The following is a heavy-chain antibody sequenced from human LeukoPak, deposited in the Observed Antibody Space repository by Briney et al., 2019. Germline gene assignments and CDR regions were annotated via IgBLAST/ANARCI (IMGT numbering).Heavy chain of an antibody. CDR3: ARDLDGSGNYHWFDP. CDR2: INGDGSST. Sequence: GGSLRLSCAASGFTFSSYWMHWVRQTPGKGLVWVSRINGDGSSTTYADSVKGRLTISRDNAKDTLYLQMNSLRAEDTAVYYCARDLDGSGNYHWFDPWGQGTLVTVSS. CDR1: GFTFSSYW. J-gene: IGHJ5*02. V-gene: IGHV3-74*01. D-gene: IGHD3-10*01.